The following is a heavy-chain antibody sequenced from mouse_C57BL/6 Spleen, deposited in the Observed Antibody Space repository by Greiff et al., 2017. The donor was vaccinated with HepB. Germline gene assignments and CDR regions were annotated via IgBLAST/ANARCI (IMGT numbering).Heavy chain of an antibody. CDR3: APYGSSYEFAY. D-gene: IGHD1-1*01. CDR1: GYAFSSYW. Sequence: VHLVESGAELVKPGASVKISCKASGYAFSSYWMNWVKQRPGKGLEWIGQIYPGDGDTNYNGKFKGKATLTADKSSSTAYMQLSSLTSEDSAVYFCAPYGSSYEFAYWGQGTLVTVSA. J-gene: IGHJ3*01. CDR2: IYPGDGDT. V-gene: IGHV1-80*01.